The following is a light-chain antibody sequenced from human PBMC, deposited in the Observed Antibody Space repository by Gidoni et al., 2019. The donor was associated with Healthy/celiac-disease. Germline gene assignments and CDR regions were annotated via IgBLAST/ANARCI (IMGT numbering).Light chain of an antibody. Sequence: QSALTQPASVSGSPGHSITISSTGTSSDVGGYNYVSWYQQHPGKAPKLMIYEVSNRPSGVPDRFSGSKSGNTASLTISGLQAEDEADYYCSSYTSSSAWVFGGGTKLTVL. CDR1: SSDVGGYNY. V-gene: IGLV2-14*01. CDR3: SSYTSSSAWV. CDR2: EVS. J-gene: IGLJ3*02.